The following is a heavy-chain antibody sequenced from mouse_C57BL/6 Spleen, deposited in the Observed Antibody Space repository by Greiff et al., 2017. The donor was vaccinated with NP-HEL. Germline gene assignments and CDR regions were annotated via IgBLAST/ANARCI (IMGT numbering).Heavy chain of an antibody. Sequence: DVHLVESGGGLVKPGGSLKLSCAASGFTFSSYAMSWVRQTPEKRLEWVATISAGGSYTYYPDNVKGRFTISRDNAKNNLYLQMSHLKSEDTAMYYCARDNYGDPWFAYWGKGTLVTVSA. CDR1: GFTFSSYA. CDR2: ISAGGSYT. D-gene: IGHD2-13*01. J-gene: IGHJ3*01. CDR3: ARDNYGDPWFAY. V-gene: IGHV5-4*01.